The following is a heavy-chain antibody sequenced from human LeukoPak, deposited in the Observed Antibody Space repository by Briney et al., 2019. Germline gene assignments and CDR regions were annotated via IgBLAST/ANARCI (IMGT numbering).Heavy chain of an antibody. CDR1: GITFSRYA. D-gene: IGHD5/OR15-5a*01. J-gene: IGHJ4*02. CDR3: AKMGWTVYDYTNY. CDR2: ISDSGADT. Sequence: GGSLRLSCAASGITFSRYAMGWVRQAPGKGLEWVSVISDSGADTYYTDSVKGRFTISRDSSKNTLYLQMNSLRAEDTAVYYCAKMGWTVYDYTNYWGQGTLVTVSS. V-gene: IGHV3-23*01.